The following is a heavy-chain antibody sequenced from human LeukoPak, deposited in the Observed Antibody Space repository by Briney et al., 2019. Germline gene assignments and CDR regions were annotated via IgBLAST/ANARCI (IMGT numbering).Heavy chain of an antibody. V-gene: IGHV4-30-2*01. D-gene: IGHD2-2*01. CDR1: GGSISSGGYS. CDR2: IYHSGST. CDR3: ARARVVPAALYYYYGMDV. J-gene: IGHJ6*02. Sequence: PSQTLSLTCAVSGGSISSGGYSWSWIRQPPGKGLEWIGYIYHSGSTYYNPSLKSRVTISVDRSKNQFSLKLSSVTAADTAVYYCARARVVPAALYYYYGMDVWGQGTTVTVSS.